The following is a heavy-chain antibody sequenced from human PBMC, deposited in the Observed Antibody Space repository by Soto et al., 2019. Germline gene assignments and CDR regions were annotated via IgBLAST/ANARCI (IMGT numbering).Heavy chain of an antibody. V-gene: IGHV3-53*01. CDR2: VYSGGST. D-gene: IGHD3-3*01. CDR3: ARGGLEGGDAFDI. CDR1: GFTVSNNY. J-gene: IGHJ3*02. Sequence: EVQLVESGGGLIQPGGSLRLSCAASGFTVSNNYMNWVRQAPGKGLEWVSIVYSGGSTYYADSVKGRFTISRDSSKNTLYVQMNSLRAEDTAVYYCARGGLEGGDAFDIWGQGTMVTVSS.